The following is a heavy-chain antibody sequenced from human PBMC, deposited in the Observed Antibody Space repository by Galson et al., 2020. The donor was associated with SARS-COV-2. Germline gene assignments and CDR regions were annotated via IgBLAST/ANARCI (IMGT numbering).Heavy chain of an antibody. CDR3: ARQGVNMIVLVTVPGWYFDL. D-gene: IGHD3-22*01. Sequence: WETLSLTCTVSGFSVSSTNYWGWVRQPAGRGLAWIGSVYPSGTTYYNPSLKSRVTISVDTSKNQFSLRLDSVTAADTALYYCARQGVNMIVLVTVPGWYFDLWGHGTLVTVSS. V-gene: IGHV4-38-2*02. CDR1: GFSVSSTNY. CDR2: VYPSGTT. J-gene: IGHJ2*01.